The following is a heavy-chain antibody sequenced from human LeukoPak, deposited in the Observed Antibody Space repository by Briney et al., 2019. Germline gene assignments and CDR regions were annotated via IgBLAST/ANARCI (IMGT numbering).Heavy chain of an antibody. CDR3: AKDSQDIVLMVYAMDYYYMDV. D-gene: IGHD2-8*01. V-gene: IGHV3-NL1*01. Sequence: PGGSLRLSCAASGFTFSGSAMHWVRQASGKGLEWVSAIGTVGDTHYADSVKGRFTISRDNSKNTLYLQMNSLRAEDTAVYYCAKDSQDIVLMVYAMDYYYMDVWGKGTTVTVSS. CDR1: GFTFSGSA. CDR2: IGTVGDT. J-gene: IGHJ6*03.